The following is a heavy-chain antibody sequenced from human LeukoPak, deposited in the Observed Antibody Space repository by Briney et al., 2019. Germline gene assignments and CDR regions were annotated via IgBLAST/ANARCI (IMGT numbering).Heavy chain of an antibody. CDR3: ATVSYYYDSSGYQGYFQH. CDR1: GYALTELS. Sequence: ASVKVSCKVSGYALTELSIHWVRQAPGKGLEWMGGFDPEDGETIYAQRFQGRVTMTEDTSTDTAYMELSSLRSEDAAVYYCATVSYYYDSSGYQGYFQHWGQGTLVTVSS. CDR2: FDPEDGET. V-gene: IGHV1-24*01. J-gene: IGHJ1*01. D-gene: IGHD3-22*01.